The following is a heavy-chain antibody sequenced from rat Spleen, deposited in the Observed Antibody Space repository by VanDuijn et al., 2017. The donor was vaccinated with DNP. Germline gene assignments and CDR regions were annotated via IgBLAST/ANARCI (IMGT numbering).Heavy chain of an antibody. D-gene: IGHD1-11*01. CDR2: ISYSGST. Sequence: EVQFQESGPGLVKPSQSLSLTCSVTGSSITSNYWGWVRKFPGNKMEWIGHISYSGSTSYNPSLKSRISITRDTSKNQFFLQLNSVTTEDIATYYCARGLNYGGYSYSWYFDFWGPGTMVTVSS. V-gene: IGHV3-1*01. CDR3: ARGLNYGGYSYSWYFDF. J-gene: IGHJ1*01. CDR1: GSSITSNY.